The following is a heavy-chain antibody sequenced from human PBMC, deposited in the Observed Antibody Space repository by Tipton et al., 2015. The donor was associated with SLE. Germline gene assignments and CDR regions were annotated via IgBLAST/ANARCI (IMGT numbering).Heavy chain of an antibody. CDR1: GGSIGTEY. Sequence: TLSLTCSVSGGSIGTEYWSWIRQPPKKGLEWIGYIYYSGSTYYNPSLKSRVTMSRDTSTNQFSLTLNSVTAADTAVYYCARGSDRSGYFGAFDIWGLGAMVTVSS. D-gene: IGHD3-22*01. J-gene: IGHJ3*02. CDR2: IYYSGST. V-gene: IGHV4-59*01. CDR3: ARGSDRSGYFGAFDI.